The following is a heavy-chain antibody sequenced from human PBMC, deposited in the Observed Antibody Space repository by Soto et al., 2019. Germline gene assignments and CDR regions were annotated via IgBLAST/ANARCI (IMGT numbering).Heavy chain of an antibody. CDR1: GYTFTNYG. CDR2: IGGYKGNT. CDR3: ALHTLDTGMPSGY. D-gene: IGHD5-18*01. V-gene: IGHV1-18*01. Sequence: QVQLVQSGAEVREPGASVKVSCKASGYTFTNYGVSWVRQAPGQGLEGMGWIGGYKGNTNYAQKLQGRVTLNTDPSTRTAYMELRSLRSDDTAGYYCALHTLDTGMPSGYWGQGTLVTVSS. J-gene: IGHJ4*02.